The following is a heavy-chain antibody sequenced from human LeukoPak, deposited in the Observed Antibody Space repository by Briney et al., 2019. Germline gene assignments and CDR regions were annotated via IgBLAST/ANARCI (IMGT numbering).Heavy chain of an antibody. D-gene: IGHD3-22*01. J-gene: IGHJ3*02. Sequence: PGGSLRLSCAASGFTFSSYWMSWVRQAPGKGLEWVAFIRYDGSNKYYADSVKGRFTISRDNSKNTLYLQMNSLRAEDTAVYYCARTISIVVVIDAFDIWGQGTMVTVSS. V-gene: IGHV3-30*02. CDR2: IRYDGSNK. CDR1: GFTFSSYW. CDR3: ARTISIVVVIDAFDI.